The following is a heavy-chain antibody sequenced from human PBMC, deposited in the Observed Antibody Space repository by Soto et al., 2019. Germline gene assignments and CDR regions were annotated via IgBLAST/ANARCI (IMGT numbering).Heavy chain of an antibody. CDR1: GGSISSYY. CDR2: ICNSGST. V-gene: IGHV4-59*01. D-gene: IGHD3-10*01. Sequence: LSLTCTVSGGSISSYYWSWIRQPPGKGLEWIGFICNSGSTNYNPSLKSRVTISMDTSRNQFSLILSSVTAADTAVYYCARAPYGSGTKPYYFDYWGQGTLVTVSS. J-gene: IGHJ4*02. CDR3: ARAPYGSGTKPYYFDY.